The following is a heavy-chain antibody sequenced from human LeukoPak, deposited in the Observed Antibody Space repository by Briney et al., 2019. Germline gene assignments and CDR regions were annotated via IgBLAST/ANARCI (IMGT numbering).Heavy chain of an antibody. Sequence: ASVKDSCKASGFMFTDYYMHWVRQAPGQGLEWMGIIKLSGGHTTYAQKFQGRVTVTSDTSTSTVYMELSSLRSEDTAVYYCARVGPAYYYDSIGPFDIWGQGTLVTVSS. CDR3: ARVGPAYYYDSIGPFDI. J-gene: IGHJ3*02. CDR1: GFMFTDYY. CDR2: IKLSGGHT. V-gene: IGHV1-46*01. D-gene: IGHD3-22*01.